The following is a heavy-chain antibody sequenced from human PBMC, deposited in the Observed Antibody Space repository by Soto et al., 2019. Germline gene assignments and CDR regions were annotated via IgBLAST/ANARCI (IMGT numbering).Heavy chain of an antibody. Sequence: PSEILSLTCTVSGGSISSGDYYWSWIRQPPGKGLEWIGYIYYSGSTYYNPSLKSRVTISVDTSKNQFSLKLSSVTAADTAVYYCARDTNHYYYGMDVWGQGTTVTVSS. J-gene: IGHJ6*02. D-gene: IGHD2-8*01. CDR2: IYYSGST. V-gene: IGHV4-30-4*01. CDR1: GGSISSGDYY. CDR3: ARDTNHYYYGMDV.